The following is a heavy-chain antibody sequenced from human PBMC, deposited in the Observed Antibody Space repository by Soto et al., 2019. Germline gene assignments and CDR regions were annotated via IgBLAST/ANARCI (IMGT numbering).Heavy chain of an antibody. Sequence: HPGGSLRLSCAASGFTFSSYGMHWVRQAPGKGLEWVAVIWYDGSNKYYADSVKGRFTISRDSSKNTVSLEMTSLRAEDTAVYYCAKGGRQWLVTSDFNYWGQGALVTVSS. V-gene: IGHV3-33*03. CDR3: AKGGRQWLVTSDFNY. CDR2: IWYDGSNK. J-gene: IGHJ4*02. D-gene: IGHD6-19*01. CDR1: GFTFSSYG.